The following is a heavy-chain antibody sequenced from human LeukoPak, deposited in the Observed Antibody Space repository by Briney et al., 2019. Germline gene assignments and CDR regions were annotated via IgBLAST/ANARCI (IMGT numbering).Heavy chain of an antibody. V-gene: IGHV4-4*02. CDR3: ARLNMGAPIDY. J-gene: IGHJ4*02. D-gene: IGHD1-26*01. CDR1: GGSISSGNW. Sequence: SGTLSLTCAVSGGSISSGNWWSWVRQPPGKGLEWIGQIYHSGSTNYNPSLKSRVTISVEKSKNQFSLRLSSVTATDTAVFYCARLNMGAPIDYWGQGTLVTVSS. CDR2: IYHSGST.